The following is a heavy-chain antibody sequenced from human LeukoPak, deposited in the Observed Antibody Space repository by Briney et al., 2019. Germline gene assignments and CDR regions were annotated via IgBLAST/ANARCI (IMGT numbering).Heavy chain of an antibody. CDR1: GYTFSYSY. CDR3: VRSPIGASAY. V-gene: IGHV1-2*02. D-gene: IGHD3-10*01. CDR2: ISPNNGDT. Sequence: ASVKVSCKPSGYTFSYSYIHWVRQAPGVGLQWMGWISPNNGDTNYAEDFQGRVTMTRDTSIRTAYMELTRLTLNDTAVYYCVRSPIGASAYWGRGTLVTVSS. J-gene: IGHJ4*02.